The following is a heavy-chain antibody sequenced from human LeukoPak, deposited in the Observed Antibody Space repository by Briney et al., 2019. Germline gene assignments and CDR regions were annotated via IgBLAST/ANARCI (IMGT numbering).Heavy chain of an antibody. CDR2: INHSGST. V-gene: IGHV4-34*01. J-gene: IGHJ6*02. CDR1: GGSFSGYY. D-gene: IGHD3-22*01. Sequence: TSETLSLTCAVYGGSFSGYYWSWIRQPPGKGLEWIGEINHSGSTNYNPSLKSRVTISVDTSKNQFSPKLSSVTAADTAVYYCARGKTDYYDSSGYLGQSYYYYGMDVWGQGTTVTVSS. CDR3: ARGKTDYYDSSGYLGQSYYYYGMDV.